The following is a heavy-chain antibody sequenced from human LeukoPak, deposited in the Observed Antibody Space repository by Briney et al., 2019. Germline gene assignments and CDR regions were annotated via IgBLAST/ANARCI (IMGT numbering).Heavy chain of an antibody. J-gene: IGHJ4*02. CDR2: INHSGST. Sequence: SETLSLTCAVYGGSFSGYYWSWIRQPPGKGLEWIGEINHSGSTNYNPSLKSRVTISVDTSKDQFSLKVSSVTAADTAVYYCARVNWVVDYWGQGTLVTVSS. CDR3: ARVNWVVDY. D-gene: IGHD7-27*01. CDR1: GGSFSGYY. V-gene: IGHV4-34*01.